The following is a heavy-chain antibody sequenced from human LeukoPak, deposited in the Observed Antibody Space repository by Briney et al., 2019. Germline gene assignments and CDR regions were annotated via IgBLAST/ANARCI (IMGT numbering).Heavy chain of an antibody. D-gene: IGHD5-18*01. V-gene: IGHV3-21*01. CDR1: GFTFSSYS. CDR3: ASLVDTAMVYAPGY. Sequence: GGSLRLSCAASGFTFSSYSMSWVRQAPGKGLEWVSSISSSSSYIYYADSVKGRFTISRDNAKNSLYLQMNSLRAEDTAVYYCASLVDTAMVYAPGYWGQGTLVTVSS. J-gene: IGHJ4*02. CDR2: ISSSSSYI.